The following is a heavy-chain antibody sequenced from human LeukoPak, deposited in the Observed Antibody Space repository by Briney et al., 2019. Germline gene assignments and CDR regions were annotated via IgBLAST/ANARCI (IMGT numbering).Heavy chain of an antibody. Sequence: GGSLRLSRAASGFTFSSYSMNWVRQAPGKGLEWVSYISSGSSTIYYADSVKGRFTISRDNAKNSLYLQMNSLRAEDTAVYYCAREGKDIVATMSAFDIWGQGTMVTVSS. CDR1: GFTFSSYS. D-gene: IGHD5-12*01. J-gene: IGHJ3*02. V-gene: IGHV3-48*01. CDR2: ISSGSSTI. CDR3: AREGKDIVATMSAFDI.